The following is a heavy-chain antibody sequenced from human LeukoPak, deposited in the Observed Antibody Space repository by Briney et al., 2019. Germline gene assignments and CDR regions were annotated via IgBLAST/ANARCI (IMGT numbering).Heavy chain of an antibody. CDR1: GFTVSSNY. D-gene: IGHD4-23*01. J-gene: IGHJ4*02. CDR3: ARGARKGDDYGGFFDS. CDR2: IYSGGST. Sequence: GGSLRLSCAASGFTVSSNYMSWVRQAPGKGLEWVSVIYSGGSTYYADSVKGRFTISRDNSKNTLYLQMNSLRAEDTAVYYCARGARKGDDYGGFFDSWGQGTLVTVSS. V-gene: IGHV3-53*05.